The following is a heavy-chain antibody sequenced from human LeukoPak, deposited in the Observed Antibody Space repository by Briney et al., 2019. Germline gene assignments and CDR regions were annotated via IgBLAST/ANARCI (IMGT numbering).Heavy chain of an antibody. V-gene: IGHV3-21*01. CDR3: AREHAELRYFQH. J-gene: IGHJ1*01. D-gene: IGHD1-26*01. CDR2: ISSSSSYI. CDR1: GFTFSSYG. Sequence: GGSLRLSCAASGFTFSSYGMHWVRQAPGKGLEWVSSISSSSSYIYYADSVKGRFTISRDNAKNSLYLQMNSLRAEDTAVYYCAREHAELRYFQHWGQGTLVTVSS.